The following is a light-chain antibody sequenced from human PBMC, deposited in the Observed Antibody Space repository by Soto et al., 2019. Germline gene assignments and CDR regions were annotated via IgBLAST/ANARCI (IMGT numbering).Light chain of an antibody. CDR3: SSFINRSTIV. CDR2: EVS. Sequence: QSALTQPASLSGAPGQSVTISCTGTSSDIGAYKYVSWYQKHPGRAPKALIYEVSNRPSNVSLRFSGSKSGTTAFLTISVLQADDEADYYCSSFINRSTIVFGSGTKLTVL. V-gene: IGLV2-14*01. CDR1: SSDIGAYKY. J-gene: IGLJ1*01.